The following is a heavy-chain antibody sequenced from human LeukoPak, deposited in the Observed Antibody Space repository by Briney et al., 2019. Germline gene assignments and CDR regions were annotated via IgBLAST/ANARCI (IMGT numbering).Heavy chain of an antibody. J-gene: IGHJ4*02. Sequence: SQTLSLTCTVSGGSISSGGYYWSWIRQHAGKGLEWIGYIYYSGSTYYNPSLKSRVTISVDTSKNQFSLKLSSVTAADTAVYYCARATVDTAMVGPYYFGYWGQGTLVTVSS. CDR3: ARATVDTAMVGPYYFGY. CDR2: IYYSGST. V-gene: IGHV4-31*03. CDR1: GGSISSGGYY. D-gene: IGHD5-18*01.